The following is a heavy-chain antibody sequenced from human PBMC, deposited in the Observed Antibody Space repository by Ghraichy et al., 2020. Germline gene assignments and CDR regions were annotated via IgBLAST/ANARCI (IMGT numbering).Heavy chain of an antibody. Sequence: GGSLRLSCAASGFTFSDYYMSWIRQAPGKGLEWVSYISSSGSTIYYADSVKGRFTNSRDNAKNSLYLQMNSLRAEDTAVYYCARGTLFLLRDGYNYVSSGFDYWGQGTLVTVSS. J-gene: IGHJ4*02. D-gene: IGHD5-24*01. CDR2: ISSSGSTI. V-gene: IGHV3-11*01. CDR1: GFTFSDYY. CDR3: ARGTLFLLRDGYNYVSSGFDY.